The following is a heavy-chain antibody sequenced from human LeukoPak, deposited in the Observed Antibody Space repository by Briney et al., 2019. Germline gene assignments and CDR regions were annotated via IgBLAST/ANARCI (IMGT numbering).Heavy chain of an antibody. CDR1: GGSISSYY. Sequence: SETLSLTCTVSGGSISSYYWGWIRQPPGKGLEWIGSIYYSGSTYYNPSLKSRVTISVDTSKNQFSLKLSSVTAADTAVYYCARVGGPYCSGGSCYPGGFDYWGQGTLVTVSS. V-gene: IGHV4-39*07. CDR3: ARVGGPYCSGGSCYPGGFDY. CDR2: IYYSGST. D-gene: IGHD2-15*01. J-gene: IGHJ4*02.